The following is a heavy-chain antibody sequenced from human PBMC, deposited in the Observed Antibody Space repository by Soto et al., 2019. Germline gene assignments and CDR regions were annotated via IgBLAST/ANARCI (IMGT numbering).Heavy chain of an antibody. Sequence: QVQLVQSGAEVKKPGASVKVSCKASGYTFTSYGIIWVRQAPGQGLEWMGWISAYNGNTNYAQKLQGRVTMTTDTSTSTAYMELRSLRSDDTAVYYCARGPDIVVVPADLTFDYWGQGTLVTVSS. CDR2: ISAYNGNT. CDR1: GYTFTSYG. J-gene: IGHJ4*02. V-gene: IGHV1-18*01. D-gene: IGHD2-2*01. CDR3: ARGPDIVVVPADLTFDY.